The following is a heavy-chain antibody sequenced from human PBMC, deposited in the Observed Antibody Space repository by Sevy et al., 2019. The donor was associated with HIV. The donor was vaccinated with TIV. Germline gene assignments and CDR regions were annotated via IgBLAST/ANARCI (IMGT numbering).Heavy chain of an antibody. D-gene: IGHD6-13*01. Sequence: ASVKVSCKACGGTFSSYAISWVRQAPGQGLEWMGGIIPIFGTANYAQKFQGRVTITADESTSTAYMELSSLRSEDTAVYYCARGGGIAQHYYYYYMDVWGKGTTVTVSS. CDR1: GGTFSSYA. V-gene: IGHV1-69*13. CDR2: IIPIFGTA. J-gene: IGHJ6*03. CDR3: ARGGGIAQHYYYYYMDV.